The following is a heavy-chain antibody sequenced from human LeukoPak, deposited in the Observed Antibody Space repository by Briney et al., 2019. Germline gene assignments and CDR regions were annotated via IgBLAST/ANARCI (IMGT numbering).Heavy chain of an antibody. J-gene: IGHJ4*02. CDR1: GFTFSSYA. CDR3: ARVGCSGGSCYMYYFDY. V-gene: IGHV3-30*04. CDR2: ISYDGRKK. Sequence: PGRSLRLSCAASGFTFSSYAMHWVRQAPGKGLEWVAVISYDGRKKYYADSVKGRFTISRDNSKNTLYLQMNSLRAEDTAVYYCARVGCSGGSCYMYYFDYWGQGTLVTVPS. D-gene: IGHD2-15*01.